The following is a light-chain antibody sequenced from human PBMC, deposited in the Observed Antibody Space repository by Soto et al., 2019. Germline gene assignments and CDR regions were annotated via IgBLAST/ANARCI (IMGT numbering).Light chain of an antibody. Sequence: IVLTHSLRTLFLPAGEGATXSCWARQSVRSCLAWYHRKPGQAPRLLIYEASDGATGIPARFSGSRSGTEFTLTVSSLQSEDFAVYYCQQYCRWPRTFGQGTKLDFK. CDR3: QQYCRWPRT. CDR2: EAS. J-gene: IGKJ1*01. V-gene: IGKV3-11*01. CDR1: QSVRSC.